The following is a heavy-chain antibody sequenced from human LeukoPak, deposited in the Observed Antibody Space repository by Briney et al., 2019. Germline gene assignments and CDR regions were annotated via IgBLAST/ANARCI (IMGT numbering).Heavy chain of an antibody. CDR3: VSFYETY. CDR2: VNSDGSWT. V-gene: IGHV3-74*01. Sequence: GGSLRLSCAASGNYWMHWVRQAPGKGLVWVSHVNSDGSWTSYADSVKGRFTISKDNAKNTVYLQMNSLRAEDTAVYYCVSFYETYWGRGTLVTVSS. CDR1: GNYW. J-gene: IGHJ4*02. D-gene: IGHD2/OR15-2a*01.